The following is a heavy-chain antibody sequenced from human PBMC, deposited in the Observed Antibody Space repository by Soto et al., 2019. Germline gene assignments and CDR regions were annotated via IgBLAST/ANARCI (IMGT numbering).Heavy chain of an antibody. CDR1: GFTFSSYS. V-gene: IGHV3-21*01. CDR2: ISSSSSYI. Sequence: GGSLRLSCAASGFTFSSYSMNWVRQAPGKGLEWVSSISSSSSYIYYADSVKGRFTISRDNAKNSLYLQMNSLRAEDTAVYYCAREDIVLMTVRSNFDLWGRGTLVTVSS. D-gene: IGHD2-8*01. CDR3: AREDIVLMTVRSNFDL. J-gene: IGHJ2*01.